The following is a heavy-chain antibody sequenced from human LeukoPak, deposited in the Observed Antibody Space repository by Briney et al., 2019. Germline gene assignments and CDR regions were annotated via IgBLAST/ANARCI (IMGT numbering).Heavy chain of an antibody. CDR1: GGTFSSYA. D-gene: IGHD1-26*01. CDR2: IIPIFGIA. V-gene: IGHV1-69*04. CDR3: ARDRENSGSYYRD. Sequence: SVKVSCKASGGTFSSYAISWVRQAPGQGPEWMGRIIPIFGIANYAQKFQGRATITADKSTSTAYMELSSLRSEDTAVYYCARDRENSGSYYRDWGQGTLVTVSS. J-gene: IGHJ4*02.